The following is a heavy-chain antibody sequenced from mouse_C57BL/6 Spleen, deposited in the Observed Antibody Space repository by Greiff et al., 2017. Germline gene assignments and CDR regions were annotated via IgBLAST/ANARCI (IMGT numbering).Heavy chain of an antibody. CDR3: AREGNYYGSSRPYYFDY. D-gene: IGHD1-1*01. V-gene: IGHV1-76*01. Sequence: QVQLQQSGAELVRPGASVKLSCKASGYTFTDYYINWVKQRPGQGLEWIARIYPGSGNTYYNEKFKGKATLTAEKSSSTAYMQLSSLTSEDSAVYFCAREGNYYGSSRPYYFDYWGQGTTLTVSS. CDR1: GYTFTDYY. J-gene: IGHJ2*01. CDR2: IYPGSGNT.